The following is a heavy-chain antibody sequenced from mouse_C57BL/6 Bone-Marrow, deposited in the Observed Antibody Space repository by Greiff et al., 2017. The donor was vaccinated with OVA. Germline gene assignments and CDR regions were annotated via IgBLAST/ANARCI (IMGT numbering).Heavy chain of an antibody. CDR2: ISDGGSYT. CDR3: ARVATVVADY. J-gene: IGHJ2*01. D-gene: IGHD1-1*01. CDR1: GFTFSSYA. V-gene: IGHV5-4*03. Sequence: EVKVEESGGGLVKPGGSLKLSCAASGFTFSSYAMSWVRQTPEKRLEWVATISDGGSYTYYPDNVKGRFTISRDNAKNNLYLQMSHLKSEDTAMYYCARVATVVADYWGQGTALTVSS.